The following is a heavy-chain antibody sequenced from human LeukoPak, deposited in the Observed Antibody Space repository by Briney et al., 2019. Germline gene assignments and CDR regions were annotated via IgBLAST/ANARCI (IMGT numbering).Heavy chain of an antibody. CDR3: ARLPDTIFGVVITKGYYGMDV. CDR1: GYTFTGYY. V-gene: IGHV1-69*02. Sequence: ASVKVSCKASGYTFTGYYMHWVRQAPGQGLEWMGRIIPILGIANYAQKFQGRVTITADKSTSTAYMELSSLRSEDTAVYYCARLPDTIFGVVITKGYYGMDVWGQGTTVTVSS. J-gene: IGHJ6*02. CDR2: IIPILGIA. D-gene: IGHD3-3*01.